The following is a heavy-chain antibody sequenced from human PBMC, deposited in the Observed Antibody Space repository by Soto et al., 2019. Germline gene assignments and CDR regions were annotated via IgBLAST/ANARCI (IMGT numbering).Heavy chain of an antibody. V-gene: IGHV4-4*07. CDR1: GGSISSYY. J-gene: IGHJ4*02. CDR3: AREKDLAYCGGDCSARPATFDY. D-gene: IGHD2-21*02. CDR2: IYTSGST. Sequence: SETLSLTCTVSGGSISSYYWSWIRQPAGKGLEWIGRIYTSGSTNYNPSLKSRVTMSVDTSKNQFSLKLSSVTAADTAVYYCAREKDLAYCGGDCSARPATFDYWGQGTLVTVSS.